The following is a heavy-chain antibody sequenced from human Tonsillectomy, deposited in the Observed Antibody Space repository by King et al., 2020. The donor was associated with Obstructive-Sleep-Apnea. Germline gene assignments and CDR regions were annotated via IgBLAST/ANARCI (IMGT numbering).Heavy chain of an antibody. V-gene: IGHV3-9*01. D-gene: IGHD2-21*02. J-gene: IGHJ4*02. CDR3: AKGRNTVTAFFDY. CDR2: ISWNSGSI. CDR1: GFTFEDYA. Sequence: VQLVESGGDLVQPGRSLRLSCAASGFTFEDYAMHWVRQAPGKGLEWVSGISWNSGSIGYAESVKGRFTISRENAKNSLYLQMDSLRADDTALYYCAKGRNTVTAFFDYWGQGTPVTVSS.